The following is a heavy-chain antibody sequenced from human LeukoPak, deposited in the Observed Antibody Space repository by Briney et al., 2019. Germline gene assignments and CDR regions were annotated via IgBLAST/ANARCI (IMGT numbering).Heavy chain of an antibody. CDR2: ISYDGSNK. J-gene: IGHJ4*02. Sequence: PGRSLRLSCAASGFTFSSYAMHWVRQAPGKGLEWVAVISYDGSNKYYADSVKGRFTISRDNSKNTLYLQMNSLRAEDTAVYYCATDLTGAKDYWGQGTLVTVSS. D-gene: IGHD1-26*01. CDR3: ATDLTGAKDY. V-gene: IGHV3-30-3*01. CDR1: GFTFSSYA.